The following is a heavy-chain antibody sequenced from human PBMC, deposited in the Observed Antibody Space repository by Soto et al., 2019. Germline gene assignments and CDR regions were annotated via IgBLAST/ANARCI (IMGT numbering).Heavy chain of an antibody. CDR2: ISAYNGNT. J-gene: IGHJ4*02. CDR1: GYTFTSYG. D-gene: IGHD3-22*01. Sequence: QVQLVQSGAEVKKPGASVKVSCKASGYTFTSYGISWVRQAPGQGLEWMGWISAYNGNTNYAQKLQGRVTMTTDTSTSTAYMELRSLRSDDTAVSYCATSWRNSYYDSSGYYYWGQGTLVTVSS. V-gene: IGHV1-18*04. CDR3: ATSWRNSYYDSSGYYY.